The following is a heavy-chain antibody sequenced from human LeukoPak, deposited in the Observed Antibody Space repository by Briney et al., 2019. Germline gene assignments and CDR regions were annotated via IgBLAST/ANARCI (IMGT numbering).Heavy chain of an antibody. Sequence: PGGSLRLSCAASGFTFSSYSMNWVRQAPGKGLEWVSSISSSSSYIYYADSVKGRFTISRDNAKSSLYLQMNSLRAEDTAVYYCARALAVAGRGSYNWSDPWGQGTLVTVSS. V-gene: IGHV3-21*01. CDR1: GFTFSSYS. D-gene: IGHD6-19*01. J-gene: IGHJ5*02. CDR3: ARALAVAGRGSYNWSDP. CDR2: ISSSSSYI.